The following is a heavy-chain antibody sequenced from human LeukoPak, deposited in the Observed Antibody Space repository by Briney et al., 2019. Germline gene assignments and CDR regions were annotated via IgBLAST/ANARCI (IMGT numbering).Heavy chain of an antibody. J-gene: IGHJ6*02. D-gene: IGHD2-15*01. CDR2: ISAYNGNT. V-gene: IGHV1-18*01. CDR3: ARDLGYCSGGSCYEGDYYYGMDV. Sequence: ASVKVSCKASGYTFTSYGISWVRQAPGQGLEWMGWISAYNGNTNYAQKLQGRVTMTTDTSTSTAYMELSSLGSEDTAVYYCARDLGYCSGGSCYEGDYYYGMDVWGQGTTVTVSS. CDR1: GYTFTSYG.